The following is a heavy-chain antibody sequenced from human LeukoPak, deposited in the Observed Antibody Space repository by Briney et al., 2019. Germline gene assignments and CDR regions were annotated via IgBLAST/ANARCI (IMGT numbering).Heavy chain of an antibody. V-gene: IGHV3-74*01. CDR1: GFTFSSYW. D-gene: IGHD4/OR15-4a*01. Sequence: PTGGSLRLSCAASGFTFSSYWMHWVRQAPGKGLVWVSRINSDGSSTSYADSVKGRFTISRDNAKNTLYLQMNSLRAEDTAVYYCARGLGAGYYYYYYMDVWGKGTTVTISS. J-gene: IGHJ6*03. CDR2: INSDGSST. CDR3: ARGLGAGYYYYYYMDV.